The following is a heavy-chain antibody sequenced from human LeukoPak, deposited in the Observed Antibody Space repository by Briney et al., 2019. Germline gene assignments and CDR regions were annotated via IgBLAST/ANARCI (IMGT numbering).Heavy chain of an antibody. Sequence: GASVKVSCKVSGYTLTELSMHWVRQAPGKGLEWMGGFDPEDGETIYAQKFQGRVTITADESTTTAYMELSSLRSEDTAVYYCARRSSSSSSHFDYWGQGTLVTVSS. V-gene: IGHV1-24*01. CDR1: GYTLTELS. CDR3: ARRSSSSSSHFDY. D-gene: IGHD6-6*01. CDR2: FDPEDGET. J-gene: IGHJ4*02.